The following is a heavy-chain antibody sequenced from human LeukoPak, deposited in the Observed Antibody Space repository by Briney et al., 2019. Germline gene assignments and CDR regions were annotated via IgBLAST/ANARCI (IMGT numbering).Heavy chain of an antibody. CDR2: ISAYNGNT. Sequence: ASVKVSCKASGYTFTSYGISWVRQAPGQGLEWMGWISAYNGNTNYAQKLQGRVTMTTDTSTSTAHMELRSLRSEDTAVYYCAGAGRWLQSSPDYYYYYMDVWGKGTTVTISS. V-gene: IGHV1-18*01. CDR3: AGAGRWLQSSPDYYYYYMDV. J-gene: IGHJ6*03. D-gene: IGHD5-24*01. CDR1: GYTFTSYG.